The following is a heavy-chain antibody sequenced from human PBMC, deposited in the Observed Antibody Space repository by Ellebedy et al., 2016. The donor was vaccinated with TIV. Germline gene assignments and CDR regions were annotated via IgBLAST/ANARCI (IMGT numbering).Heavy chain of an antibody. CDR1: GYTFTSYA. D-gene: IGHD6-13*01. J-gene: IGHJ2*01. CDR3: ARGAAAGFFWYFNL. CDR2: INTNTGNP. V-gene: IGHV7-4-1*02. Sequence: AASVKVSCKASGYTFTSYAMNWVRQAPGQGLAWMGWINTNTGNPTYAQGFTGRFVFSLDTYVSTAYLQISSLKAEDTAVYYCARGAAAGFFWYFNLWGRGTLVTVSS.